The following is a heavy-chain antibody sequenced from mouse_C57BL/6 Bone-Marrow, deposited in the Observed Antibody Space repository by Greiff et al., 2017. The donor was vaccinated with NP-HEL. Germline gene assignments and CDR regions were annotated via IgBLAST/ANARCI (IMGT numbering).Heavy chain of an antibody. CDR2: SRNKANDYTT. CDR1: GFTFSDFY. J-gene: IGHJ1*03. D-gene: IGHD2-4*01. CDR3: ARERGYDYDEVWYFDV. V-gene: IGHV7-1*01. Sequence: EVKLMESGGGLVQSGRSLRLSCATSGFTFSDFYMEWVRQAPGKGLEWIAASRNKANDYTTEYSASVKGRFIVSRDTSQSILYLQMNALRAEDTAIYYCARERGYDYDEVWYFDVWGTGTTVTVSS.